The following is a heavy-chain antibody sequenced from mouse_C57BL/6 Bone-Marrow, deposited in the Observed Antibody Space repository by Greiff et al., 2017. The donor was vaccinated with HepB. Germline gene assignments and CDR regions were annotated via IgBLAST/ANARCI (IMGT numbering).Heavy chain of an antibody. D-gene: IGHD1-2*01. CDR1: GFSLTSYG. Sequence: VKVIESGPGLVQPSQSLSITCTVSGFSLTSYGVHWVRQSPGKGLEWLGVIWSGGSTDYNAAFISRLSISKDNSKSQFFFKMNSLQADDTAIYYCARRGITTRAMDYWGQGTSVTVSS. V-gene: IGHV2-2*01. CDR2: IWSGGST. J-gene: IGHJ4*01. CDR3: ARRGITTRAMDY.